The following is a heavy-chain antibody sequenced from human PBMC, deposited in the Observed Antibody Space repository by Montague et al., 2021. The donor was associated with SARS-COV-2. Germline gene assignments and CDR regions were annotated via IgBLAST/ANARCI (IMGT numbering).Heavy chain of an antibody. J-gene: IGHJ4*02. Sequence: TLSLTCTVSGDSISSGTYYWSWIRQPAGKGLEWIGRIYTSGGTNYNPSLKSRVTMSVDPSKNQFSLTMSSVTAADTAVYYCASSSGYSYGYYFDYWGQGTLVTVSS. CDR3: ASSSGYSYGYYFDY. V-gene: IGHV4-61*02. D-gene: IGHD5-18*01. CDR2: IYTSGGT. CDR1: GDSISSGTYY.